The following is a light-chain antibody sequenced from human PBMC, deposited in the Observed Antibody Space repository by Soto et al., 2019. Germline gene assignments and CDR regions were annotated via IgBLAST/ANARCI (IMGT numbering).Light chain of an antibody. CDR3: QQSYSTPHLS. V-gene: IGKV1-39*01. CDR1: QSISSY. J-gene: IGKJ4*01. Sequence: DLQMPQSPSSLSASVGDRVTITCRASQSISSYLNWYQHKPGKAPKLLIYAASSLQSGVPSRFSGSGSGTNFTLPINSLQPEEFATYYCQQSYSTPHLSFGGESKVEMK. CDR2: AAS.